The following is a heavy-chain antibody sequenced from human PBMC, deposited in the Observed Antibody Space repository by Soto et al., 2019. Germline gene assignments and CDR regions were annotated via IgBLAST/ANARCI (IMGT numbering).Heavy chain of an antibody. CDR1: GFSFRDYV. Sequence: QVQVVESGGGVVQPGRSLRLSCTASGFSFRDYVMHWVRQPPGKGLEWVAVIWWHGRDIFYEGFVKGRFTISRDNSKNTLYLQMNRLRVEDTAVYYCARDQGGQSGNFIFDNWGQGTLVTVSS. D-gene: IGHD1-26*01. CDR2: IWWHGRDI. V-gene: IGHV3-33*01. J-gene: IGHJ4*02. CDR3: ARDQGGQSGNFIFDN.